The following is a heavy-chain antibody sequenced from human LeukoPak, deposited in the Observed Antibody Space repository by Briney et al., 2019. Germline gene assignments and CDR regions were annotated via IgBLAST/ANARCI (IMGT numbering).Heavy chain of an antibody. V-gene: IGHV1-18*01. J-gene: IGHJ4*02. D-gene: IGHD3-3*01. CDR3: ATTKIQYYDFWSGPHSTGDY. CDR1: GYTFTSYG. CDR2: ISAYNGNT. Sequence: ASVKVSCKASGYTFTSYGISWVRQAPGQGLEWMGWISAYNGNTNYAQKLQGRVTMTIDTSTSTAYMELRSLRSDDTAVYYCATTKIQYYDFWSGPHSTGDYWGQGTLVTVSS.